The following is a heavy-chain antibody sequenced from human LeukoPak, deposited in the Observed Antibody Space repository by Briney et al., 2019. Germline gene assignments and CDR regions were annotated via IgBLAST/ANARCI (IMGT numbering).Heavy chain of an antibody. CDR2: IVPSGGST. J-gene: IGHJ4*02. CDR3: ARAPHYYGSGLYYFDY. CDR1: GFTFSDYY. Sequence: GGSLRLSCAASGFTFSDYYMHWVRQAPGKGLEYVSAIVPSGGSTYYATSVKGRFTMSRDTSKRTLYLQMGSLRAEDMAVYFCARAPHYYGSGLYYFDYWGQGTLVTVSS. V-gene: IGHV3-64*01. D-gene: IGHD3-10*01.